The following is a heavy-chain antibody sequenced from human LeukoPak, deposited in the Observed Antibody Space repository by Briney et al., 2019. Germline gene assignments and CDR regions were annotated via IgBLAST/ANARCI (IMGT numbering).Heavy chain of an antibody. Sequence: PGESLKISCKGSGYSFTNYWIGWVRQMPGKGLEWMGIIYPGDSDTTYSPSFQGQVTISADKSISTAYLQWSSLKASDTAMYYCARQAGYCSSTTCYSHYYFDYWGQGTLVTVSS. J-gene: IGHJ4*02. V-gene: IGHV5-51*01. CDR3: ARQAGYCSSTTCYSHYYFDY. D-gene: IGHD2-2*01. CDR1: GYSFTNYW. CDR2: IYPGDSDT.